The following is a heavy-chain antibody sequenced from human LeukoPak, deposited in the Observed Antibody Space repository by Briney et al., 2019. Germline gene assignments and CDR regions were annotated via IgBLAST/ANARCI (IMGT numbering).Heavy chain of an antibody. J-gene: IGHJ6*03. Sequence: ASVKVSCKASGGTFSSYAISWVRQAPGQGLEWMGRIIPIFGTANYAQKFQGRVTITTDESTSTAYMELSSLRSEDTAVYYCARERRYSSSWSTQYYYMEVWGKGTTVTVSS. D-gene: IGHD6-13*01. CDR2: IIPIFGTA. V-gene: IGHV1-69*05. CDR3: ARERRYSSSWSTQYYYMEV. CDR1: GGTFSSYA.